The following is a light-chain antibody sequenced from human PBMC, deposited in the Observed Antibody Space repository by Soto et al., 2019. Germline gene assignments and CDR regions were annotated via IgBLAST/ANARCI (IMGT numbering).Light chain of an antibody. CDR3: QHYGSSPLT. CDR2: GAS. CDR1: QSICPTH. V-gene: IGKV3-20*01. J-gene: IGKJ4*01. Sequence: IVWTQSPGTLTLSPGERATLFCRASQSICPTHLARYQQIPGEAPRLLLYGASSRSTGIPDRFSGSGSGTDFTLTISRVEPEDFAVFYCQHYGSSPLTFGGGTKVEIK.